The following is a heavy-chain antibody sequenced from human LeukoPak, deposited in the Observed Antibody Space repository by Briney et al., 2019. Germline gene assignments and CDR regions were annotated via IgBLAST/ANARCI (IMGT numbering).Heavy chain of an antibody. CDR3: AKVSLGVVIATPFDY. V-gene: IGHV3-30*18. CDR2: ISYDGSNK. CDR1: GFTFSNYG. Sequence: GRSLRLSCVASGFTFSNYGMHWVRQAPGKGLEWVAVISYDGSNKYYADSVKGRFTISRDNSKNTLYLQMNSLRAEDTAVYYCAKVSLGVVIATPFDYWGQGTLVTVSS. D-gene: IGHD2-21*01. J-gene: IGHJ4*02.